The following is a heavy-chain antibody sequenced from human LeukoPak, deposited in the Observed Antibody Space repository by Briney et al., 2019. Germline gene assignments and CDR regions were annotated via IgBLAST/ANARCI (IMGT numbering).Heavy chain of an antibody. V-gene: IGHV4-39*01. J-gene: IGHJ4*02. D-gene: IGHD1-26*01. Sequence: SETLSLTCTVSGGSVSSSNYYWGWIRQPPGKGLEWIGSIYYSGSTYYNPSLKSRVTISVDTSKNQFSLKLSSVTAADTAVYYCARRKVEVGAISDWGQGTLVTVSS. CDR1: GGSVSSSNYY. CDR2: IYYSGST. CDR3: ARRKVEVGAISD.